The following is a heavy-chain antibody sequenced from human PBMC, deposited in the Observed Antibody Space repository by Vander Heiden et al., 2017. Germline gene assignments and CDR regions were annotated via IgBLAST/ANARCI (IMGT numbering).Heavy chain of an antibody. Sequence: EGQVVESGGDLVQAGGSLRPACVVSGSKFGDRGTTWVGQALGKGLEWVANINPDGSDRYYVDSVKGRFTVSRDNTKNSAYLQMNSLRVEDTAVYYCAIGGVGIRGQGTLVTVSS. CDR2: INPDGSDR. J-gene: IGHJ4*02. CDR1: GSKFGDRG. CDR3: AIGGVGI. D-gene: IGHD2-21*01. V-gene: IGHV3-7*01.